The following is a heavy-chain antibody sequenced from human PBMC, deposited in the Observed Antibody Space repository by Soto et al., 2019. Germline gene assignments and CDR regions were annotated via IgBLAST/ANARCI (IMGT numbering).Heavy chain of an antibody. Sequence: ASVKVSGKASGYTFTSYGISFVRQAPGQCLECIGWIGAYKLDTSYAQKLQGRGAMATDRSASTGYMERRILGSDDTAVYYCARGIKYGDYSRWFDPWGPGTLVTVSS. V-gene: IGHV1-18*01. CDR2: IGAYKLDT. CDR1: GYTFTSYG. J-gene: IGHJ5*02. CDR3: ARGIKYGDYSRWFDP. D-gene: IGHD4-17*01.